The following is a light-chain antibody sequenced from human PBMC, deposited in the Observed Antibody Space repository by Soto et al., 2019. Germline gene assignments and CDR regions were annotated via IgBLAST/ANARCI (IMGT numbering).Light chain of an antibody. V-gene: IGLV2-14*01. J-gene: IGLJ1*01. CDR1: SSDVDYNY. CDR2: EVT. Sequence: QSVLTQPASVSGSPGQSITISCTGTSSDVDYNYVSWYQQHPGKAPKLMIYEVTNRPSGVSNRFSGSKSGNTASLTISGLQAEDEADYYCSSDAGNYNYVFGTGTKLTVL. CDR3: SSDAGNYNYV.